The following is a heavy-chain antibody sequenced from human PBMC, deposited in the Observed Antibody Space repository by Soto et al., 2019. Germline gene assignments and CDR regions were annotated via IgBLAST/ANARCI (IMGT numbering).Heavy chain of an antibody. CDR3: AAFHPTLRITMVPPRPYYGMDV. CDR1: GYTFTSYG. V-gene: IGHV1-18*01. Sequence: ASVKVSCKASGYTFTSYGISWVRQAPGQGLEWMGWISAYNGNTNYAQKLQGRVTMTTDTSTSTAYMELRSLRSDDTAVYYCAAFHPTLRITMVPPRPYYGMDVWGQGTTVTVSS. J-gene: IGHJ6*02. CDR2: ISAYNGNT. D-gene: IGHD3-10*01.